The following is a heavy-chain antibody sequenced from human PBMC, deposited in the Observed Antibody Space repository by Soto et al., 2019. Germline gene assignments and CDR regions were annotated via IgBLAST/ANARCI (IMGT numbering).Heavy chain of an antibody. J-gene: IGHJ5*02. D-gene: IGHD5-12*01. V-gene: IGHV1-69*15. CDR1: GGTFSNYA. Sequence: QVHLVQSGAEVKKPGSSVKVSCKASGGTFSNYAITWVRQAPGQGLEWLGRIIPIFGSVTFAQKFQGRITLTADESTTTVYMELSSLRSDDTAVYYCAKDGGKDGYFGNWFDPWGQGNQVTVSS. CDR2: IIPIFGSV. CDR3: AKDGGKDGYFGNWFDP.